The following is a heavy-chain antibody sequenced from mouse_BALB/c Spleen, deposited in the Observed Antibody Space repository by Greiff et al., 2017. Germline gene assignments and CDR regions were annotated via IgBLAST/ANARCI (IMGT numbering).Heavy chain of an antibody. CDR2: IWSGGST. CDR3: ARSDYGSSYLAY. J-gene: IGHJ3*01. V-gene: IGHV2-2*02. CDR1: GFSLTSYG. D-gene: IGHD1-1*01. Sequence: VQLQQSGPGLVQPSQSLSITCTVSGFSLTSYGVHWVRQSPGKGLEWLGVIWSGGSTDYNAAFISRPSISKDNSKSQVFFKMNSLQANDTAIYYCARSDYGSSYLAYWGQGTLVTVSA.